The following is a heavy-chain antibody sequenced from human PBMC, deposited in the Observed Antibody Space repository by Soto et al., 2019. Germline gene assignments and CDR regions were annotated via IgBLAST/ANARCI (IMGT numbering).Heavy chain of an antibody. CDR2: ISGGLSTT. CDR3: AKDSGLPRFGTLIQALDL. Sequence: PGGSLRLSCAASGFSITDFAISWVRLAPRKGLEWVATISGGLSTTFYADSVKGRFTISRDTSSNTLYLQLNSLRDDDAAMYYCAKDSGLPRFGTLIQALDLWGQGTMVTVSS. D-gene: IGHD3-10*01. CDR1: GFSITDFA. J-gene: IGHJ3*01. V-gene: IGHV3-23*01.